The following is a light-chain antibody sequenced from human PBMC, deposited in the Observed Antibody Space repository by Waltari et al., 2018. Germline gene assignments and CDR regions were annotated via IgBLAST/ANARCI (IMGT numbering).Light chain of an antibody. CDR1: SSNVGSNY. CDR2: RND. Sequence: QSVLSQPPSASGTPGQRVTISCSGTSSNVGSNYVYWYQHLPGTVPKLLIYRNDHRPPGVPGRFAGSKAGTSASLASSGLQAEDESDYYCAVWDDSLIGRVFGGGTKLTVL. CDR3: AVWDDSLIGRV. V-gene: IGLV1-47*01. J-gene: IGLJ3*02.